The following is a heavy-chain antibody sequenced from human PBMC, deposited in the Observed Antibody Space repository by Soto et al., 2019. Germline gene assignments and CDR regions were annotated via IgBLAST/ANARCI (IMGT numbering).Heavy chain of an antibody. Sequence: GGSLRLSCAAAGFTFSSYWMPWVRQAPGKGLVWVSRIKSDGSSTSYADSVKGRFTISRDNAKNTLYLQMSSLGAEDTAVYYWARAMGNSYGYGWFDPWGQGTLVTVSS. D-gene: IGHD5-18*01. CDR2: IKSDGSST. CDR3: ARAMGNSYGYGWFDP. V-gene: IGHV3-74*01. J-gene: IGHJ5*02. CDR1: GFTFSSYW.